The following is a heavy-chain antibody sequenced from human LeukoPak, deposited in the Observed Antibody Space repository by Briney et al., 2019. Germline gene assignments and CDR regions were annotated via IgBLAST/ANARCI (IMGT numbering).Heavy chain of an antibody. CDR1: GFAFNNYN. J-gene: IGHJ4*02. CDR3: ARGPAYFDY. Sequence: GGSLRLSCAASGFAFNNYNMNCVRQAPGKGLEWVANIKEDGSEKYYVDSVKGRFTISRDNAKNSLYLQMNSLRAEDTAVYYCARGPAYFDYWGQGALVTVSS. CDR2: IKEDGSEK. V-gene: IGHV3-7*01.